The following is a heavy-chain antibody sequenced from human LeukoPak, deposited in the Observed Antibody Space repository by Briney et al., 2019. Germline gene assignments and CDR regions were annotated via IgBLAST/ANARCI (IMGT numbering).Heavy chain of an antibody. D-gene: IGHD6-19*01. CDR3: AKDIGYCSGWYTFDY. Sequence: PGGSLRLSCAASGFTFDDYAMHWVRQAPGKGLEWVSLISGDGGSTYYADSVKGRFTISRDNSKNSLYLQMNSLRTEDTALYYCAKDIGYCSGWYTFDYWGQGTLVTVSS. V-gene: IGHV3-43*02. CDR1: GFTFDDYA. CDR2: ISGDGGST. J-gene: IGHJ4*02.